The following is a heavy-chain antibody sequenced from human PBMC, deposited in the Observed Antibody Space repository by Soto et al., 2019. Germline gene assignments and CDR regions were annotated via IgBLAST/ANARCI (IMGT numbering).Heavy chain of an antibody. D-gene: IGHD4-4*01. CDR2: IYYSGST. J-gene: IGHJ4*02. V-gene: IGHV4-31*03. CDR3: ARGLHPYYFDY. CDR1: GGSISSGGYY. Sequence: TLSLTGTVSGGSISSGGYYWSWIRQHPGKGLEWIGYIYYSGSTYYNPSLKSRVTISVDTSKNQFSLKLSSVTAADTAVYYCARGLHPYYFDYWGQGTLVTVSS.